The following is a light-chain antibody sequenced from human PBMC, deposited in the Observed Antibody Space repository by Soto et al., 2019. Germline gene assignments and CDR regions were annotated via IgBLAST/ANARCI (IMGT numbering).Light chain of an antibody. V-gene: IGLV1-51*01. CDR3: GAWENSLTVYV. CDR1: SSNIAANS. Sequence: QSVLTQPPSVSAAPGQEVTISCSGSSSNIAANSVSWYRHLPGTAPKLLIYDSDRRPSGIPARFSGSKSGTSATLGITGLQTGDEADYYCGAWENSLTVYVFGSGTKVTVL. J-gene: IGLJ1*01. CDR2: DSD.